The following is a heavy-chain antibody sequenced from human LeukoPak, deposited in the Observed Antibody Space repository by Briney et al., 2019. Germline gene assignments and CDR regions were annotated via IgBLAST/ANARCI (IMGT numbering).Heavy chain of an antibody. J-gene: IGHJ4*02. CDR2: ISYDGSNK. CDR1: GFTFSSYG. CDR3: AGDLPR. V-gene: IGHV3-30*03. Sequence: GRSLRLSCAASGFTFSSYGMHWVRQAPGKGLEWVAVISYDGSNKYYADSVKGRFTISRDNSKNSLYLQMNSLRAEDTAVYYCAGDLPRWGQGTLVTVSS.